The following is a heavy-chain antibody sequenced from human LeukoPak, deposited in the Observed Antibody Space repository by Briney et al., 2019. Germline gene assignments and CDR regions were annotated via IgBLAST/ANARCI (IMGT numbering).Heavy chain of an antibody. CDR2: VNHGGSA. Sequence: SETLSLTCAVYGGSFSGYYWSWIRQPPGKGLEWIGEVNHGGSANYNPSLKSRFTISVDTSKTQFSLHLTSVTAADTAVYYCARTKWGLYWYFDLWGPGTLVTVSS. CDR1: GGSFSGYY. V-gene: IGHV4-34*01. D-gene: IGHD2-8*01. J-gene: IGHJ2*01. CDR3: ARTKWGLYWYFDL.